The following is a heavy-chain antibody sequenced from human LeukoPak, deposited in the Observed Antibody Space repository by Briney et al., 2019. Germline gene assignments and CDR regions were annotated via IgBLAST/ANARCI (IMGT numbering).Heavy chain of an antibody. CDR3: ARGWGGWYRKYYFDY. Sequence: PWASVKVSCKASGYTFTSYDINWVRQATGQGLEWMGWMNPNSGNTGYAQKFQGRVTITRNTSISTAYMELSSLRSEDTAVYYCARGWGGWYRKYYFDYWGQGTLVTVSS. D-gene: IGHD6-19*01. CDR1: GYTFTSYD. V-gene: IGHV1-8*03. J-gene: IGHJ4*02. CDR2: MNPNSGNT.